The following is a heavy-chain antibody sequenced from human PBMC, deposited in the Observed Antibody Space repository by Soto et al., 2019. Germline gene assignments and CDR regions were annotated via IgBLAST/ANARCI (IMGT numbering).Heavy chain of an antibody. V-gene: IGHV4-30-4*01. CDR2: IYYTGST. D-gene: IGHD2-21*01. J-gene: IGHJ2*01. CDR1: GGSISSDDYY. Sequence: PSETLSLTCTVSGGSISSDDYYWSWIRQPPWKGLEWIGYIYYTGSTYYNPSLKSRVTISIDTSKNQFSLKLNSVTAADTAVYSCARAPFRTLFSYWYFDLWGRGXLVTVYS. CDR3: ARAPFRTLFSYWYFDL.